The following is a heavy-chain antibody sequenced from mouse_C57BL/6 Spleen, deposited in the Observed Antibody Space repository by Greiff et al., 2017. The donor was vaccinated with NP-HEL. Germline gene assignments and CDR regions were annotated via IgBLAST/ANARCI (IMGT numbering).Heavy chain of an antibody. CDR2: INPNYGTT. V-gene: IGHV1-39*01. CDR1: GYSFTDYN. CDR3: AKGVVARAMDY. D-gene: IGHD1-1*01. J-gene: IGHJ4*01. Sequence: EVKLMESGPELVKPGASVKISCKASGYSFTDYNMNWVKQSNGKSLEWIGVINPNYGTTSYNQKFKGKATLTVDQSSSTAYMQLNSLTSEDSAVYYCAKGVVARAMDYWGQGTSVTVSS.